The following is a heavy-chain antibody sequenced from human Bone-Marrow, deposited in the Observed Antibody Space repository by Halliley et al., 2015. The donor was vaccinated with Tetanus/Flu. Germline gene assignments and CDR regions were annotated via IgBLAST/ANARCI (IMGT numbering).Heavy chain of an antibody. Sequence: SLRLSCAASGFTFSTYWMNWVRQAPGKGLEWVANINEDGSASSYVDSVVGRFTISRDNTKNSLYLEMNGLRAEDTAVYYCTRGLKASPGIDYWGQGTLLTVSS. CDR1: GFTFSTYW. D-gene: IGHD2-21*01. CDR3: TRGLKASPGIDY. V-gene: IGHV3-7*01. J-gene: IGHJ4*02. CDR2: INEDGSAS.